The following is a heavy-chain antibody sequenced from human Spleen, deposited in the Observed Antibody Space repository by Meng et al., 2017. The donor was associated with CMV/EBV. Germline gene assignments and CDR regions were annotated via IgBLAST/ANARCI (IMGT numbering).Heavy chain of an antibody. CDR1: GGSISISTW. J-gene: IGHJ5*02. CDR3: AISPMGVVPNWFDP. Sequence: QMQLQGSGPGLVKPSGTLSLTCAVSGGSISISTWWSWVRQPPGKGLEWIGEIYHSGGTNYNPSLRGRVTISLDKSKNQFSPTLRSVTAADTAVYYCAISPMGVVPNWFDPWGQGTLVTVSS. CDR2: IYHSGGT. V-gene: IGHV4-4*02. D-gene: IGHD3-3*01.